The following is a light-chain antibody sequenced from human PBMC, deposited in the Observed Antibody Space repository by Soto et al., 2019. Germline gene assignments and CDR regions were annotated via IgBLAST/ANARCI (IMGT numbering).Light chain of an antibody. CDR3: SSYTRSNTLV. J-gene: IGLJ2*01. CDR2: EVS. Sequence: QSALTQPASVSGSPGQSITISCTGTSSDVGAHNYVSWYQQHPGKAPKLMIFEVSDRASGVSNRFSGSKSGNTASLTISGLQAEDEADYYCSSYTRSNTLVFGGGTKLTVL. V-gene: IGLV2-14*01. CDR1: SSDVGAHNY.